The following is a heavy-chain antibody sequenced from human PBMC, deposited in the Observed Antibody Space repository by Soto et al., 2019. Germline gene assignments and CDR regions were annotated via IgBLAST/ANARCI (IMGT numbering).Heavy chain of an antibody. D-gene: IGHD2-2*01. J-gene: IGHJ6*02. CDR3: ARDAYCSSTSCSPRPNPVTTQTYYYYGMDV. Sequence: SETLSLTCTVSGGSISSYYWSWIRQPAGKGLEWIGRIYTSGSTNYNPSLKSRVTMSVDTSKNQFSLKLSSVTAADTAVYYCARDAYCSSTSCSPRPNPVTTQTYYYYGMDVWGQGTTVTV. CDR2: IYTSGST. CDR1: GGSISSYY. V-gene: IGHV4-4*07.